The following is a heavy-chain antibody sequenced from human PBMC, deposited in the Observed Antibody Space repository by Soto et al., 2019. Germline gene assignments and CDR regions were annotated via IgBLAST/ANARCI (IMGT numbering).Heavy chain of an antibody. D-gene: IGHD6-6*01. CDR1: GFTFSDFD. CDR3: VKEAHRASRLEY. CDR2: ISYRGSNK. J-gene: IGHJ4*02. Sequence: QVQLVESGGGVVQPGRSLRLSCAASGFTFSDFDMHWVRQAPGKGLEWVAVISYRGSNKYYADSVKCRFTISRDNSNNMLYVQIDDLRPNDTAIYYCVKEAHRASRLEYWGRGTLVTVSS. V-gene: IGHV3-30*18.